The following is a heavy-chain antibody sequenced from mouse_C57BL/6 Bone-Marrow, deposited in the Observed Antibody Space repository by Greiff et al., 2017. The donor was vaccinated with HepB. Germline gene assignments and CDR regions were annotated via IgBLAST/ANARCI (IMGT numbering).Heavy chain of an antibody. CDR3: ARHYGSSSGYFDY. V-gene: IGHV1-76*01. CDR2: IYPGSGNT. Sequence: QVQLQQSGAELVRPGASVKLSCKASGYTFTDYYINWVKQRPGQGLEWIARIYPGSGNTYYNEKFKDKATLTAEKSSSTAYMQLSSLTSEDSAVYFCARHYGSSSGYFDYWGQGTTLTVSS. CDR1: GYTFTDYY. D-gene: IGHD1-1*01. J-gene: IGHJ2*01.